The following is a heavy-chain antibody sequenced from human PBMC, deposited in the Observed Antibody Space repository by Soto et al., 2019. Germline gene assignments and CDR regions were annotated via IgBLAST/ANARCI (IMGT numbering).Heavy chain of an antibody. CDR2: INAGNGNT. CDR1: GYTFTSYA. V-gene: IGHV1-3*01. CDR3: ARSNILTGYWAT. D-gene: IGHD3-9*01. J-gene: IGHJ5*02. Sequence: QVQLVQSGAEVKKPGASVKVSCKASGYTFTSYAMHWVRQAPGQRLEWMGWINAGNGNTKYSQKFQGRVTITRDTSASTAYMELSGLRSEDTAVYYCARSNILTGYWATWGQGTLVTVSS.